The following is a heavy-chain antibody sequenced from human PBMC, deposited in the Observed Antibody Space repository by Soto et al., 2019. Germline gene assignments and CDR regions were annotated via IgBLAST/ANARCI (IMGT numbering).Heavy chain of an antibody. CDR3: ARGVRGVGYYYYGMDV. CDR1: GGSFSGYY. V-gene: IGHV4-34*01. J-gene: IGHJ6*02. CDR2: INHSGST. D-gene: IGHD3-10*01. Sequence: PPETLSLTCAVYGGSFSGYYWSWIRQPPGKGLEWIGEINHSGSTNYNPSLKSRVTISVDTSKNQFSLKLSSVTAADTAVYYCARGVRGVGYYYYGMDVWGQGTTVTVSS.